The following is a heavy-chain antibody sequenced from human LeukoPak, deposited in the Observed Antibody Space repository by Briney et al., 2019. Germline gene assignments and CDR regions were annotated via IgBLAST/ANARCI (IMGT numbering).Heavy chain of an antibody. Sequence: GSSVKVSCKASGGTFSSYGISWVRQAPGQGLEWMGWISAYNGNTNYAQKLQGRVTMTTDTSTSTAYMELRSLRSDDTAVYYCARCLLREGYYYYYYMDVWGKGTTVTVSS. CDR3: ARCLLREGYYYYYYMDV. D-gene: IGHD2-15*01. CDR2: ISAYNGNT. J-gene: IGHJ6*03. CDR1: GGTFSSYG. V-gene: IGHV1-18*01.